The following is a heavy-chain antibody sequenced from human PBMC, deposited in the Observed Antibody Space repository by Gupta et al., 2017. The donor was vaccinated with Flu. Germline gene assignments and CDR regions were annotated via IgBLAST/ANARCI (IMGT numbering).Heavy chain of an antibody. D-gene: IGHD6-19*01. CDR2: ISGGGTT. V-gene: IGHV3-53*04. J-gene: IGHJ6*02. Sequence: VISGGGTTYYGDSVKGRFTISRHNSKNTLNLQMNSLRAEDTAVYYCARVAGVAGQHNFYYYGMDVWGQGTTVTVSS. CDR3: ARVAGVAGQHNFYYYGMDV.